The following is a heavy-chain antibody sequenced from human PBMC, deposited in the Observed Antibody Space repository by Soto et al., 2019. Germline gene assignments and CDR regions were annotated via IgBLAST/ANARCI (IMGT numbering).Heavy chain of an antibody. J-gene: IGHJ4*02. CDR2: IIPILGIA. V-gene: IGHV1-69*02. CDR1: GGTFSSYT. Sequence: QVQLVQSGAEVEKPGSSVKVSCKASGGTFSSYTISWVRQAPGQGLEWMGRIIPILGIANYAQKFQGRVTITADKSTSTAYIELSSLSSEDPAVYYCASGVVAATPADSWGQGTLVTVSS. D-gene: IGHD2-15*01. CDR3: ASGVVAATPADS.